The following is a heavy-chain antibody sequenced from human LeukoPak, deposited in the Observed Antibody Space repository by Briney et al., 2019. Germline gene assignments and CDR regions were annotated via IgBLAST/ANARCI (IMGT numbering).Heavy chain of an antibody. CDR1: GFTFSSYA. CDR2: ISGSGGST. V-gene: IGHV3-23*01. D-gene: IGHD5-18*01. J-gene: IGHJ4*02. CDR3: AKQGKRGYSYGSRYFDY. Sequence: PGGSLRLSCAASGFTFSSYAMSWVRKAQGKGLEWVSAISGSGGSTYYADSVKGRFTISRDNSKNTLYLQMNSLRAEDTAVYYCAKQGKRGYSYGSRYFDYWGQGTLVTVSS.